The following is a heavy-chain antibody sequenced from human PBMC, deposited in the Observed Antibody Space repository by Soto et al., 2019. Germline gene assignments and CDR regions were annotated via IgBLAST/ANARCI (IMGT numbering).Heavy chain of an antibody. D-gene: IGHD5-18*01. V-gene: IGHV4-59*08. Sequence: SETLSLTCTVSGGSISSYYWSWIRQPPGKGLEWIGYIYYSGSTNYNPSLKSRVTISVDTSKNQFSLKLSSVTAADAAVYYCARGGIQLWDLWGQGTLVTVSS. CDR1: GGSISSYY. CDR3: ARGGIQLWDL. CDR2: IYYSGST. J-gene: IGHJ5*02.